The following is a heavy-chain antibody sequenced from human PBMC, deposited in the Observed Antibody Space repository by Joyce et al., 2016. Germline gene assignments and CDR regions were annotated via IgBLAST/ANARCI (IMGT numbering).Heavy chain of an antibody. Sequence: QVTLKESGPVLVKPTETLTLTCTVSGFSLSNARMGVSWIRQPPGKALEWLAHIFSNDEKCYSTSLKSRLTVSKDTSKSQVGLTMTNMDPVDTATYYCARTKLGYCTGGVCYTSSIDWFDPWGQGTLVTVSS. CDR3: ARTKLGYCTGGVCYTSSIDWFDP. CDR2: IFSNDEK. V-gene: IGHV2-26*01. J-gene: IGHJ5*02. CDR1: GFSLSNARMG. D-gene: IGHD2-8*02.